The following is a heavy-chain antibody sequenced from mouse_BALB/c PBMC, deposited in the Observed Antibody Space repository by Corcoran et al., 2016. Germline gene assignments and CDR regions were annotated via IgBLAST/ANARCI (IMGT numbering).Heavy chain of an antibody. CDR3: ACPYYFDY. Sequence: QLLLQQYGPELVKTGASVKMSCMASGYTFTDYVISWVKQKTGQGLEWIGEIYPGSGSTYYNEKFKGKATLTADKSSNTAYMQRSSLTSEDSAVYFCACPYYFDYWGQGTTLTVSS. V-gene: IGHV1-81*01. CDR2: IYPGSGST. CDR1: GYTFTDYV. J-gene: IGHJ2*01.